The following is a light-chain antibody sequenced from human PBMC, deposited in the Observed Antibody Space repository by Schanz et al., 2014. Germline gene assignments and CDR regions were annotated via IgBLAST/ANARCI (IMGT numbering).Light chain of an antibody. CDR3: QQTYRRLT. CDR2: AAS. J-gene: IGKJ4*01. V-gene: IGKV1-39*01. CDR1: QSIGGY. Sequence: EMKMTQGPGARSEDGGGGVGSSWRGGQSIGGYLNWYQHKSGKAPKLLIYAASTLRAGVPSRFSGSGAVTDFTLTISSLQPEDFATYYCQQTYRRLTFGGGTNIEI.